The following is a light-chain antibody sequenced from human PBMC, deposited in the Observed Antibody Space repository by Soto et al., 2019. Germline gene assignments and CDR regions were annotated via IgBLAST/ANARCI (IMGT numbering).Light chain of an antibody. CDR2: DAS. CDR3: QLYNLYAVP. V-gene: IGKV1-5*01. Sequence: IQMTQSASTLSAYEGDRVTITCRASQSASTFLAWYQQKPGQAPKLLIDDASTLQSGVPSRFSASGSGIEFALTISCLQPDDFAVYYCQLYNLYAVPFG. CDR1: QSASTF. J-gene: IGKJ1*01.